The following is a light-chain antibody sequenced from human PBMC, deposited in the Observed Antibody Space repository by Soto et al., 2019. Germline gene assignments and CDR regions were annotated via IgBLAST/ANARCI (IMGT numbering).Light chain of an antibody. CDR1: QSVSSN. V-gene: IGKV3-15*01. J-gene: IGKJ2*01. CDR2: GTS. Sequence: EIVMTQSPATLSVSPGEGATLSCRASQSVSSNLAWYQQRPGQAPRLLIYGTSTRATGIPARFSGSGSGTEFTLTISSLQSEDFAVYYCQQYNNWPPYTFGQGTKLEIK. CDR3: QQYNNWPPYT.